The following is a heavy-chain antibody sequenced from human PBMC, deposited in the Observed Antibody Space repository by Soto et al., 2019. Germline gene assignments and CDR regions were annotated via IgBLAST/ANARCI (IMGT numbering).Heavy chain of an antibody. D-gene: IGHD2-15*01. Sequence: THWQHQAHGQRPEWMGWINAGNGDTKYSQNFQGRLTITRDTSASTAYMELSSLRSEDTAVYYFARDQYSGYYHSYMAVWGTGTTVPVSS. J-gene: IGHJ6*03. CDR3: ARDQYSGYYHSYMAV. CDR2: INAGNGDT. V-gene: IGHV1-3*01.